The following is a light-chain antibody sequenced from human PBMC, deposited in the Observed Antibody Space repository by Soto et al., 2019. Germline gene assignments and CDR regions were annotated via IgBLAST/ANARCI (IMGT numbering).Light chain of an antibody. V-gene: IGKV3-11*01. J-gene: IGKJ5*01. Sequence: EIELTPSPATLSLSPGETAILSCRASQNVDKFLAWYQQRPGQPPRLLIFDSSNRATGVPVRFSGSGSGTVFTLTIGSLEPEDSAVYYCQQRKNWPAITFGQGTRLEIK. CDR1: QNVDKF. CDR3: QQRKNWPAIT. CDR2: DSS.